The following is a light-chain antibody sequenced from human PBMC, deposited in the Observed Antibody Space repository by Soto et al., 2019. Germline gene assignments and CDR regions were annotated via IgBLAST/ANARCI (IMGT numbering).Light chain of an antibody. CDR1: QSISSN. Sequence: EIVMTQSPATLSVSPGERATLSCRASQSISSNLAWYQQKPGQAPTLLIYGASTRATGIPASFSGSGSATEFTLTISSLQSEDFAVFYCQQYNNCPPWTFGQGTKVEIK. J-gene: IGKJ1*01. CDR2: GAS. V-gene: IGKV3-15*01. CDR3: QQYNNCPPWT.